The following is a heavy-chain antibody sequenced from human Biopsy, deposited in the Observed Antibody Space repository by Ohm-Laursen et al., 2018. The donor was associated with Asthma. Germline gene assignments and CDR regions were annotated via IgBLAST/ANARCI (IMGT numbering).Heavy chain of an antibody. CDR2: IVFGGGKA. CDR1: GFSVSSYG. J-gene: IGHJ4*02. V-gene: IGHV3-23*01. Sequence: SLRLSCAASGFSVSSYGMSWVRQAPGKGLEWVSCIVFGGGKAHHADAVEGRFNISRDYSKNTLYLQMHSLRAEDTAVYYCARGDSSNWSHYYFDYWGQGTLVTVSS. CDR3: ARGDSSNWSHYYFDY. D-gene: IGHD3-22*01.